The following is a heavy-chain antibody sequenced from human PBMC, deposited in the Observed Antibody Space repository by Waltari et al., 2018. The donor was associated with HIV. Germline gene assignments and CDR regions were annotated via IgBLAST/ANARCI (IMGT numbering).Heavy chain of an antibody. J-gene: IGHJ3*01. Sequence: LESGGYFVQPGGGMRLSCVGAGSILGDYGVSWVRQSPGGGLQWISHISVGGTSTSYADSVKGRFTIFRENSRNTLYLQLNDLRTEDTAVYFCIKEASLMVWAPEKSPVWGRGTTVTVSP. CDR2: ISVGGTST. CDR1: GSILGDYG. CDR3: IKEASLMVWAPEKSPV. D-gene: IGHD3-10*01. V-gene: IGHV3-23*03.